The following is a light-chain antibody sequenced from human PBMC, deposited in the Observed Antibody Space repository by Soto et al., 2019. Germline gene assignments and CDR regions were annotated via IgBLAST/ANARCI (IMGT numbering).Light chain of an antibody. Sequence: QSVLTQPASVSGSPGQSITISCTGTNSDVGGYNFVSWYQQQPGKAPKLMVYEVTNRPSGVSFRFSGSKSGNTASLTISGLQAEDEVDYFWSSYTGSDTLIFGGGTKLTVL. CDR1: NSDVGGYNF. V-gene: IGLV2-14*01. CDR2: EVT. J-gene: IGLJ2*01. CDR3: SSYTGSDTLI.